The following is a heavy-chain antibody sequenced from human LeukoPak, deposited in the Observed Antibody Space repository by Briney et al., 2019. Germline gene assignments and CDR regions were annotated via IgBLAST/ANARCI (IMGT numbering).Heavy chain of an antibody. CDR1: GYTFTGHY. CDR2: INPNGGGT. CDR3: AREGASCNTDCYSFDF. D-gene: IGHD2-21*02. V-gene: IGHV1-2*02. J-gene: IGHJ4*02. Sequence: ASVKVSCKASGYTFTGHYLHWVRQAPGQGLELMGWINPNGGGTKYAQKFQGRVTVTRDTSITTAYMELSSLRSDDTAVYYCAREGASCNTDCYSFDFWGQGTLVTVSS.